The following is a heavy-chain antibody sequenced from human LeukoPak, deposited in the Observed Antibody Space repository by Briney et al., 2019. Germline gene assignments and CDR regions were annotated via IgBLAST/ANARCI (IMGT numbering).Heavy chain of an antibody. Sequence: GGSLRLSCAASGFTFSSYEMNWVRQAPGKLLEWVSYISSSGSTIYYADSVKGRFTISRDNAKNSLYLQMNSLRAEDTAVYYCAGSPVLLWFGELTKVDYWGQGTLVTVSS. CDR2: ISSSGSTI. CDR1: GFTFSSYE. CDR3: AGSPVLLWFGELTKVDY. V-gene: IGHV3-48*03. J-gene: IGHJ4*02. D-gene: IGHD3-10*01.